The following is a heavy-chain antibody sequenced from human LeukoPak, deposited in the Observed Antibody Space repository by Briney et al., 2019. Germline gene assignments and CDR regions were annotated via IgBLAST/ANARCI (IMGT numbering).Heavy chain of an antibody. V-gene: IGHV3-9*03. CDR3: ATSSPLRYHFDY. CDR2: ISWNSGSI. D-gene: IGHD2-2*02. J-gene: IGHJ4*02. CDR1: GFTFDDYA. Sequence: GRSLRLSCAASGFTFDDYAMHWVRQAPGKGLEWISGISWNSGSIGYADSVKGRFTISRDNAKNSLYLQMNSLRADDMALYYCATSSPLRYHFDYWGQGTLVTVSA.